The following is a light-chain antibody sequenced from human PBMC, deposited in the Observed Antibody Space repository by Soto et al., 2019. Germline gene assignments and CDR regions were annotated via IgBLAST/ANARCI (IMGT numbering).Light chain of an antibody. CDR2: GNT. CDR1: SSNIGAVYD. Sequence: QSVLTQPPSVSGAPGQRVTISCTGSSSNIGAVYDVQWYQQLPGAAPRLIIFGNTNRPSGVPDRFSGSRSGTSASLAISGLQAEDEADYYCQSYDISLSVSVVFGGGTKLTVL. J-gene: IGLJ2*01. CDR3: QSYDISLSVSVV. V-gene: IGLV1-40*01.